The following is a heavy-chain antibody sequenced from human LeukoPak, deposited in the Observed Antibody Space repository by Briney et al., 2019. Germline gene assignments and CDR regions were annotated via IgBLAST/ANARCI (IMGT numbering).Heavy chain of an antibody. Sequence: SQTLSLTCTVSGGSISSGGYYWSWIRQHPGKGLEWIGYIYYSGSTYYNPSLKSRVTISVDTSKNQFSLKLSSETAADTAVYYCARVGGDWFDPWGQGTLVTVSS. J-gene: IGHJ5*02. V-gene: IGHV4-31*03. CDR2: IYYSGST. CDR3: ARVGGDWFDP. D-gene: IGHD1-26*01. CDR1: GGSISSGGYY.